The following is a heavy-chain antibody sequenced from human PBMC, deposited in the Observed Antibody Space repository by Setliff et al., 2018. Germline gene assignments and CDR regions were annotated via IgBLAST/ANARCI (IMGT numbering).Heavy chain of an antibody. Sequence: SETLSLTCTVSGYSISSGYIWGWIRQPPGKRLEWIGEIIHSGSTNYNPSLKRRVTISMDTSKNQFSLKVSSVTAADTAVYYCARSFSRREKFLLDYWGQGALVTVSS. J-gene: IGHJ4*02. V-gene: IGHV4-38-2*02. CDR3: ARSFSRREKFLLDY. CDR2: IIHSGST. CDR1: GYSISSGYI.